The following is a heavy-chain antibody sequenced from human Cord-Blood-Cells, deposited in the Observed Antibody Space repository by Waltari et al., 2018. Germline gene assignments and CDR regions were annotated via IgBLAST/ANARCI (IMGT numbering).Heavy chain of an antibody. D-gene: IGHD6-13*01. J-gene: IGHJ4*02. V-gene: IGHV4-34*01. CDR3: ATFQYSSSWYYFDY. CDR2: INHSGST. CDR1: GGSFSGYY. Sequence: QVQLQQWGAGLLKPSETLSLTCAVYGGSFSGYYWCWIRQPPGKGLEWIGEINHSGSTNYNPSLKSRVTISVDTSKNQFSLKLSSVTAADTAVYYCATFQYSSSWYYFDYWGQGTLVTVSS.